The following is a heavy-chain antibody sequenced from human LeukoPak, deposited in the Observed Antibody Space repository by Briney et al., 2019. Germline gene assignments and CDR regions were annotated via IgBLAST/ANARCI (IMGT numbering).Heavy chain of an antibody. CDR3: ARARFEVYTVRSFYYGMDV. D-gene: IGHD4-17*01. J-gene: IGHJ6*02. CDR1: GGSFSGYY. Sequence: PSETLSLTCAVYGGSFSGYYWSWIRQPPGKGREWIGEINDSGTTSYTPSLKNRVTISLDTSKNQFSLKLFSMTAADTAVYYCARARFEVYTVRSFYYGMDVWGQGTTVTVSS. V-gene: IGHV4-34*01. CDR2: INDSGTT.